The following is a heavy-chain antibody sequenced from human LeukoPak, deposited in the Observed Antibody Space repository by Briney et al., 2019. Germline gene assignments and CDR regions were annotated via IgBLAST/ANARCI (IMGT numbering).Heavy chain of an antibody. D-gene: IGHD3-22*01. CDR2: IGRTGART. Sequence: GGSLTLSCAVSGFTFSGYAMGWVRQVPGKGLEWMSAIGRTGARTYYAHSVKGRFDLSRHNSKNTLYLQIYSLGADDTAVFYCARLRWTSGYYIDSWGQGILVTVSS. J-gene: IGHJ4*02. CDR3: ARLRWTSGYYIDS. CDR1: GFTFSGYA. V-gene: IGHV3-23*01.